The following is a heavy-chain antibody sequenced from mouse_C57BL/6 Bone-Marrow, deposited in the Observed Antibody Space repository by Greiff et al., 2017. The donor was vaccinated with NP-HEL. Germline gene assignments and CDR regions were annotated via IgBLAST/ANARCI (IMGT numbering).Heavy chain of an antibody. CDR2: INPNNGGT. J-gene: IGHJ4*01. CDR1: GYTFTDYY. V-gene: IGHV1-26*01. D-gene: IGHD1-1*01. Sequence: EVQLQQSGPELVKPGASVKISCKASGYTFTDYYMNWVKQSHGKSLEWIGDINPNNGGTSYNQKFKGKATLTVDKSSSTAYMELLSLTSEDSAVYYCARDSGSSFYYAMDYWGQGTSVTVSS. CDR3: ARDSGSSFYYAMDY.